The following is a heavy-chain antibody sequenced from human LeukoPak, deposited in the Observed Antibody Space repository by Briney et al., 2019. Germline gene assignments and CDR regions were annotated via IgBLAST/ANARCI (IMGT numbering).Heavy chain of an antibody. V-gene: IGHV4-39*01. CDR1: GGSISSSSYY. CDR3: ARLLAVADAFDI. CDR2: IYYSGST. Sequence: SETLSLTCTVSGGSISSSSYYWGWIRQPPGKGLERIGSIYYSGSTYYNPSLKSRVTISVDTSKNQFSLKLSSVTAADTAVYYCARLLAVADAFDIWGQGTMVTVSS. D-gene: IGHD6-19*01. J-gene: IGHJ3*02.